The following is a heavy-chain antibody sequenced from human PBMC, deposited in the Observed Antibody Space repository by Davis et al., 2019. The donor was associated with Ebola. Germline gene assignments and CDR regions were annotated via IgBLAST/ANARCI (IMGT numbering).Heavy chain of an antibody. CDR3: ASTGYGANAFDV. Sequence: GESLKISCAVSGFSVSNNFMNWVRQAPGKGLEWVAVIYKDGSPHHADSVKGRFTISRDTSKNTVSLHLNSLSAGDTAVYYCASTGYGANAFDVWGQGTMVTVSS. CDR1: GFSVSNNF. J-gene: IGHJ3*01. D-gene: IGHD3-9*01. V-gene: IGHV3-53*01. CDR2: IYKDGSP.